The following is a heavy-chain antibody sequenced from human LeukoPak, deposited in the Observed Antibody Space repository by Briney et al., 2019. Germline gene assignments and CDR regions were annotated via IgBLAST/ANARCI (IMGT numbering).Heavy chain of an antibody. CDR3: ASHLHPGIEAQNGGQREY. D-gene: IGHD6-25*01. V-gene: IGHV4-61*02. J-gene: IGHJ4*02. Sequence: SETLSLTCTVSGGSISSGSYYWSWIRQPAGKGLEWIGRIYTSGSTNYNPSLKSRVTISVDTSKNQFSLKLTSVTAADTAVYYCASHLHPGIEAQNGGQREYWGQGTLVTVSS. CDR1: GGSISSGSYY. CDR2: IYTSGST.